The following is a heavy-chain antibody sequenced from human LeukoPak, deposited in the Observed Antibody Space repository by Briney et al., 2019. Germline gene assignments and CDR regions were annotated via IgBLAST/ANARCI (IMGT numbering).Heavy chain of an antibody. D-gene: IGHD2-2*01. J-gene: IGHJ3*02. CDR3: ARGHLIVVVPAAVADDAFDI. CDR1: GDSVSSYY. V-gene: IGHV4-59*02. CDR2: IHYSGST. Sequence: SETLSLTCNVSGDSVSSYYWNWIRQPPGKGLEWIAYIHYSGSTNYNPSLRSRVTISVDTSKNQFSLKLSSVTAADTAVYYCARGHLIVVVPAAVADDAFDIWGQGTMVTVSS.